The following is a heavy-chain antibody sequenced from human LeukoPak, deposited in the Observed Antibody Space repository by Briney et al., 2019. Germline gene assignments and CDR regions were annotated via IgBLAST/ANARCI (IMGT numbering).Heavy chain of an antibody. CDR1: GGSFSGYY. J-gene: IGHJ4*02. Sequence: PSETLSLTCAVYGGSFSGYYWSWIRQPPGKGLEWIGEINHSGSTNYNPSLKSRVTISVDTSKNQFSLKLSSVTAADTAVYYCARARGYSYGPEYYFDYWGQGTLVTVSS. D-gene: IGHD5-18*01. CDR2: INHSGST. V-gene: IGHV4-34*01. CDR3: ARARGYSYGPEYYFDY.